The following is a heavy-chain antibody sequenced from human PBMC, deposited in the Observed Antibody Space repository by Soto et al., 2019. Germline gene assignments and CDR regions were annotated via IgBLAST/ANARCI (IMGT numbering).Heavy chain of an antibody. CDR2: IYYTGST. D-gene: IGHD6-19*01. J-gene: IGHJ4*02. CDR3: ARYSSTTSAFDY. Sequence: QVQLQESGPGLVKPSETLSLTCTVSGGFISTYYWSWIRQPPGKGLEWIGYIYYTGSTSDNPSLKSRVTISVDTSKNQFSLRLSSVTAADTAVYYCARYSSTTSAFDYWGQGTLVIVSS. CDR1: GGFISTYY. V-gene: IGHV4-59*01.